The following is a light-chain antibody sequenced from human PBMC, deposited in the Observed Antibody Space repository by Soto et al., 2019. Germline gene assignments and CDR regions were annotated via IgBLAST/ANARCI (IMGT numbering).Light chain of an antibody. CDR2: AAS. CDR1: ETVRSN. V-gene: IGKV3D-15*01. Sequence: EIVMTQSPATLSVYPGERATLSCRASETVRSNLAWYQQKPGQAPRLLIYAASTRATGIPARFIGNGSGTEFTLTICSLQSEDFAVYYCQQYTNWWTFGQGTKVDI. CDR3: QQYTNWWT. J-gene: IGKJ1*01.